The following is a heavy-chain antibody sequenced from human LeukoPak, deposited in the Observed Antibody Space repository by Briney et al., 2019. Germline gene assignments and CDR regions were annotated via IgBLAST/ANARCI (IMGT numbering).Heavy chain of an antibody. CDR1: GGSFSGYY. J-gene: IGHJ6*04. V-gene: IGHV4-34*01. CDR2: INHSGST. Sequence: SETLSLTCAVYGGSFSGYYWSWIRQPPGKGLEWIGEINHSGSTNYNPSLKSRVTISVDTSKNQFSLKLSSVTAADTAVYYCAMDYYDSSCYCLQKDVWGKGTTVTVSS. D-gene: IGHD3-22*01. CDR3: AMDYYDSSCYCLQKDV.